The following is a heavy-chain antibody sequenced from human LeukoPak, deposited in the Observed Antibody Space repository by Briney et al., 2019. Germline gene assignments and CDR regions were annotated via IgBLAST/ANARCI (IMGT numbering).Heavy chain of an antibody. Sequence: GGSLRLSCATSGFTFSRYAMYWVRQAPGKGLEWVALISYDGSDKSYADSVKGRLIISRDNSKNTLYLQMNSLRAEDTAVYYCARDRGDWGFDYWGQGTLVTVSS. D-gene: IGHD3-10*01. CDR1: GFTFSRYA. CDR3: ARDRGDWGFDY. CDR2: ISYDGSDK. V-gene: IGHV3-30*03. J-gene: IGHJ4*02.